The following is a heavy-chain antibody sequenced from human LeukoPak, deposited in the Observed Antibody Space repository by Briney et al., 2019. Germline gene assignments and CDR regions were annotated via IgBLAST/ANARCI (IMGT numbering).Heavy chain of an antibody. J-gene: IGHJ4*02. CDR3: AKSYYDSSGYRGDLEY. Sequence: GGSLRLSCAASGFTFDTYNFNWVRQAPGKGLEWVATIRSYSSYIHYADSVKGRFTISRDNSKNTLYLQMNSLRAEDTAVYYCAKSYYDSSGYRGDLEYWGQGTLVTVSS. D-gene: IGHD3-22*01. CDR2: IRSYSSYI. V-gene: IGHV3-21*01. CDR1: GFTFDTYN.